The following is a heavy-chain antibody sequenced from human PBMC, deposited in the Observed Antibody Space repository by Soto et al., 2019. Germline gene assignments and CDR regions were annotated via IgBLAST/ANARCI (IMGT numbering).Heavy chain of an antibody. D-gene: IGHD3-10*01. CDR3: ARGALGDPKSPMDV. J-gene: IGHJ6*04. CDR2: INWNGGST. V-gene: IGHV3-20*01. Sequence: PGGSLRLSCAASGFTFDDYGMSWVRQAPGKGLEWVSGINWNGGSTGYADFVKGRFTISRDNAKNSLYLQMNSLRAEDTALYHCARGALGDPKSPMDVWGKGTTVTVSS. CDR1: GFTFDDYG.